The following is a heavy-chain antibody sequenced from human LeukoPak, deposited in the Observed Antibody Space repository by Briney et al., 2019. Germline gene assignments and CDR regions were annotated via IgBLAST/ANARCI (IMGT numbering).Heavy chain of an antibody. Sequence: GGSLRLSCAASGFTFSSYSMNWVRQAPGKGLEWVSSISSSSSYIYYADSVKGRFTISRDNAKNSLYLQMNSLRAEDTAVYYCARDRLNMEIGILHDAFDIWGQGTMVTVSS. V-gene: IGHV3-21*01. CDR3: ARDRLNMEIGILHDAFDI. D-gene: IGHD1-26*01. J-gene: IGHJ3*02. CDR2: ISSSSSYI. CDR1: GFTFSSYS.